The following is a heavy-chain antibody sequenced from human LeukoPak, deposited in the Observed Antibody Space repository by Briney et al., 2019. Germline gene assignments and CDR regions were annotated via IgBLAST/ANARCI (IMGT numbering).Heavy chain of an antibody. CDR3: AKAWLDYGDYWDWFDP. J-gene: IGHJ5*02. Sequence: PGRSLRLSCAASGFTFSSYGMHWVRQAPGKGLEWEAVISYDGSNKYYADSVKGRFTISRDNSKNTLYLQMNSLRAEDTAVYYCAKAWLDYGDYWDWFDPWGQGTLVTVSS. D-gene: IGHD4-17*01. V-gene: IGHV3-30*18. CDR2: ISYDGSNK. CDR1: GFTFSSYG.